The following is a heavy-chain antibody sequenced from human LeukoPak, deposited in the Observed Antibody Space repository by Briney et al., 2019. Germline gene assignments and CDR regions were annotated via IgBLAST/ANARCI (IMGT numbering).Heavy chain of an antibody. CDR1: GFTFSNAW. CDR3: TRNYYDRTGSLFY. Sequence: GGPLRLSCVASGFTFSNAWMTWVRQAPGKGLEWVGRIKSKADGGTADHAAPVKGRFNISRDDSKNTLYLQMNSLKTEDTAVYFCTRNYYDRTGSLFYWGQGTLANVSS. J-gene: IGHJ4*02. CDR2: IKSKADGGTA. V-gene: IGHV3-15*01. D-gene: IGHD3-22*01.